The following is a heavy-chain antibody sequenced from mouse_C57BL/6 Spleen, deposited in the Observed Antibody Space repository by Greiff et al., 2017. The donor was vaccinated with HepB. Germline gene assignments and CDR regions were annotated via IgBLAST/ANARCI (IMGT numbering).Heavy chain of an antibody. CDR1: GYTFTDYE. Sequence: VQLQQSGAELVRPGASVTLSCKASGYTFTDYEMHWVKQTPVHGLEWIGAIDPETGGTAYNQKFKGKAILTADKSSSTAYMELRSRTSEASAVYYCTISTMGTTGGFAYWGQGTLVTVSA. D-gene: IGHD2-2*01. V-gene: IGHV1-15*01. J-gene: IGHJ3*01. CDR3: TISTMGTTGGFAY. CDR2: IDPETGGT.